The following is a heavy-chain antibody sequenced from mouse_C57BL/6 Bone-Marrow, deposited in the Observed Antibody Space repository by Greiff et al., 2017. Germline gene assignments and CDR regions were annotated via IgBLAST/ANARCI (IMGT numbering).Heavy chain of an antibody. Sequence: VQLQQPGAELVKPGASVKLSCKASGYTFTSYWMHWVKQRPGQGLEWIGMIHPNSGSTNNNEKFKSKATLTVDKSSSTAYMQLSSLSSEDSAVYYSASASSCSFFDYWGQGTTLTVSS. J-gene: IGHJ2*01. CDR1: GYTFTSYW. CDR2: IHPNSGST. V-gene: IGHV1-64*01. D-gene: IGHD2-12*01. CDR3: ASASSCSFFDY.